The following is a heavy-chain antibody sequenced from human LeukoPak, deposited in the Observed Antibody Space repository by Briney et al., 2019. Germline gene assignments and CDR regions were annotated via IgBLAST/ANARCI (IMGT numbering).Heavy chain of an antibody. CDR2: ISSSGSTI. D-gene: IGHD3-10*01. CDR1: GFTFSDYY. Sequence: GGSLRLSCAASGFTFSDYYMSWIRQAPGKGLEWVSYISSSGSTIYYADSVKGRFTISRDNAKNSLYLQMNSLRAEDTAVYYCARVLWFGEFDDAFDIWGQGTMVTLSS. V-gene: IGHV3-11*04. J-gene: IGHJ3*02. CDR3: ARVLWFGEFDDAFDI.